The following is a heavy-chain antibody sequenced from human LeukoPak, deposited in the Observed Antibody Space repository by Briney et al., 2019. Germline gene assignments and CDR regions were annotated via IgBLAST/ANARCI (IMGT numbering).Heavy chain of an antibody. Sequence: SETLSLTCAVYGGSFSGYYWSWIRQPPGKGLEWIGEINHSGSTNYNPPLKSRVTISVDTSKNQFSLKLSSVTAADTAVYYCAKGKQQLAWFDPWGQGTLVTVSS. D-gene: IGHD6-13*01. CDR2: INHSGST. V-gene: IGHV4-34*01. CDR3: AKGKQQLAWFDP. J-gene: IGHJ5*02. CDR1: GGSFSGYY.